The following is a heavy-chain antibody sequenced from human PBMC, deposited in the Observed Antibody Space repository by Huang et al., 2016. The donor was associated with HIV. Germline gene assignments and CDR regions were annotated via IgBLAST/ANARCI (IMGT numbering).Heavy chain of an antibody. CDR1: GYIFSNYD. CDR2: LSPNSGKT. V-gene: IGHV1-8*01. Sequence: QVQLVQSGPEVKKPGASVKVSCQTSGYIFSNYDINWVRQAPGQGLQWMGWLSPNSGKTAYGQNFQGRVTLTRSTSTGAAYMVLNSLTSQDMAVYYCARLTSGWYQDYWGQGTLVTVSS. CDR3: ARLTSGWYQDY. D-gene: IGHD6-19*01. J-gene: IGHJ4*02.